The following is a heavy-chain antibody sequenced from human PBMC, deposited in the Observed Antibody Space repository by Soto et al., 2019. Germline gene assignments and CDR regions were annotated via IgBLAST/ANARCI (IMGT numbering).Heavy chain of an antibody. CDR2: IYSGGST. Sequence: SETLSLTCNVSGGAISGRSNYWGWIRQPPGKGLEYIGSIYSGGSTYYNPSLKSRVTLSVDTSQNQFFLKLSSVTAADTAVYYCARASNKRGNSYGPDYWGQGPLVTVSS. J-gene: IGHJ4*02. CDR3: ARASNKRGNSYGPDY. CDR1: GGAISGRSNY. V-gene: IGHV4-39*01. D-gene: IGHD5-18*01.